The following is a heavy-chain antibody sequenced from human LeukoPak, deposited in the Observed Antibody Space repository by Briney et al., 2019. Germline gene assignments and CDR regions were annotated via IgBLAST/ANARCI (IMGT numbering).Heavy chain of an antibody. CDR1: GFTFSSHA. D-gene: IGHD3-16*01. CDR2: ISSSSSYI. V-gene: IGHV3-21*01. CDR3: AKDLGGEGDY. Sequence: GGSLRLSCAASGFTFSSHALHWVRQAPGKGLEWVSSISSSSSYIYYADSVKGRFTISRDNSKNTLYLQMNSLRAEDTAVYYCAKDLGGEGDYWGQGTLVTVSP. J-gene: IGHJ4*02.